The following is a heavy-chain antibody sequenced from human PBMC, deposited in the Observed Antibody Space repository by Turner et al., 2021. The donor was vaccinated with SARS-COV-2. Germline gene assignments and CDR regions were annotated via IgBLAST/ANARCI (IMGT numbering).Heavy chain of an antibody. V-gene: IGHV3-7*04. D-gene: IGHD5-18*01. CDR1: GFIFSDYW. Sequence: EVQLVESGGGLVQPGGSLRLACAASGFIFSDYWMAWVRQAPGKGLEWVAGIKQDGNGKYSVDSVKGRFTISRDNAKNSLYLQMNSLRAEDTAVYYCARNRGYSSFDYWGQGTLVTVSS. CDR3: ARNRGYSSFDY. CDR2: IKQDGNGK. J-gene: IGHJ4*02.